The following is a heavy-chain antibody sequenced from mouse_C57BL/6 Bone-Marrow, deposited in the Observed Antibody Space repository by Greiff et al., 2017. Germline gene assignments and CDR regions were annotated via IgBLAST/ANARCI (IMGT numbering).Heavy chain of an antibody. CDR1: GYTFTSYW. J-gene: IGHJ1*03. CDR3: ARPLITTVVAPLDFDV. CDR2: IYPGSGST. Sequence: VQLQQPGAELVKPGASVKMSCKASGYTFTSYWITWVKQRPGQGLEWIGDIYPGSGSTNYNEKFKSKATLTVDTSSSTAYMQLSSLTSEDSAVYYCARPLITTVVAPLDFDVWGTGTTVTVSS. V-gene: IGHV1-55*01. D-gene: IGHD1-1*01.